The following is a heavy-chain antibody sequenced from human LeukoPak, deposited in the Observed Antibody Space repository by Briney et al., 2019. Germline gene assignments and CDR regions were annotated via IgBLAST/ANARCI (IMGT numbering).Heavy chain of an antibody. CDR2: ISASGGST. CDR1: GFTFSSYA. D-gene: IGHD3-3*01. V-gene: IGHV3-23*01. CDR3: GEDQHYEFWSGYYTGDY. J-gene: IGHJ4*02. Sequence: GGSLRLSCAASGFTFSSYAMSWVRQAPGKGLEWVSAISASGGSTYYADSEKGRFTISRDNSKNTLYLQMNSLRAEYIAEYECGEDQHYEFWSGYYTGDYWGQGTLVTVSS.